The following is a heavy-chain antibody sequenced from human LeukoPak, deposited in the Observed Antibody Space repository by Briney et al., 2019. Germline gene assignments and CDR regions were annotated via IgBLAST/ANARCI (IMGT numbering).Heavy chain of an antibody. D-gene: IGHD1-26*01. J-gene: IGHJ4*02. CDR1: GGSISRGSYY. CDR3: AREKLLAYDY. V-gene: IGHV4-61*02. Sequence: SQTLSLTCTVSGGSISRGSYYWSWIRQPAGKGLEWIGRIYTSGSTNYNPSLKSRVTISVDTSKNQFSLKLSSVTAADTAVYYCAREKLLAYDYWGQGTLVTVSS. CDR2: IYTSGST.